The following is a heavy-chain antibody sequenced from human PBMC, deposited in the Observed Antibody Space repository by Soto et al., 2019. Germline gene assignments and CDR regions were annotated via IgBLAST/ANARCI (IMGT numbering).Heavy chain of an antibody. CDR2: IATYNSNR. J-gene: IGHJ5*02. D-gene: IGHD3-10*01. V-gene: IGHV1-18*01. CDR1: GDTFTNFG. CDR3: ATVLRGVVNWFDP. Sequence: HLVQSGPEVKKPGASITVSCKTSGDTFTNFGLSWVRQAPGQGLEWMGWIATYNSNRNDAQKFQGRLIMTTATASSTAYMELKSLRYDDTAVYYCATVLRGVVNWFDPWGQGTLVTVYS.